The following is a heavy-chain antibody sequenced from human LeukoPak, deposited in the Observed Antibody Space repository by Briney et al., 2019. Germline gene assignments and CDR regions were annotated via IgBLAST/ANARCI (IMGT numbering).Heavy chain of an antibody. J-gene: IGHJ4*02. CDR1: GGSISSYY. V-gene: IGHV4-4*09. D-gene: IGHD4-17*01. Sequence: PSDTLSLTCTVSGGSISSYYWSWIRQPPGKALEWIGYIYTSGSTNYNPSLKSRVTISVDTSKNQFSLKLSSVTAADTAVYYCARSYGDYPSFDYWGQGTLVTVSS. CDR2: IYTSGST. CDR3: ARSYGDYPSFDY.